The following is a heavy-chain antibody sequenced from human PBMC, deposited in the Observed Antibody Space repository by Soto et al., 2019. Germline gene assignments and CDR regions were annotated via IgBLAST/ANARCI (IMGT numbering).Heavy chain of an antibody. V-gene: IGHV2-5*01. CDR2: IYWNDDK. D-gene: IGHD3-16*01. CDR1: GFSVRARGVG. Sequence: SGPTLVNPTQTLTLTCALSGFSVRARGVGVGWIRQPPGKALEWLAIIYWNDDKPYRPSLQSRLTITKDTSKNQVVLTMTDMDPVDTATYYCAHSPWGAAPDYWGQGTLVTVSS. J-gene: IGHJ4*02. CDR3: AHSPWGAAPDY.